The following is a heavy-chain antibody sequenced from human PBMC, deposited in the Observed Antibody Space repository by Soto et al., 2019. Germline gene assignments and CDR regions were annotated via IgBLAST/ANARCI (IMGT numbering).Heavy chain of an antibody. D-gene: IGHD4-17*01. CDR2: IYYNGNT. CDR1: GGSISDYY. V-gene: IGHV4-59*01. J-gene: IGHJ6*03. CDR3: ARDSYGDYGGDYYYYMDV. Sequence: SETLSLTCTVSGGSISDYYWSWIRQPPGKGLEWIGYIYYNGNTNYNPSLKSRVTISLVASKNQFSLKLNSVTTADTAVYYCARDSYGDYGGDYYYYMDVWGKGTTVTVSS.